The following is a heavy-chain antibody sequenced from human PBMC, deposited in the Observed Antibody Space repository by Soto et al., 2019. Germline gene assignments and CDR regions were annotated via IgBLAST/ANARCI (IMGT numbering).Heavy chain of an antibody. Sequence: ASVKVSCKVSGYTLTELSMHWVRQAPGKGLEWMGGFDPEDGETIYAQKFQGRVTMTEDTSTDTAYMELSSLRSEDTAVYYCATDFRKRRDGYNWREYYYYYYGMDVWGQGTTVTSP. CDR1: GYTLTELS. V-gene: IGHV1-24*01. CDR3: ATDFRKRRDGYNWREYYYYYYGMDV. D-gene: IGHD5-12*01. CDR2: FDPEDGET. J-gene: IGHJ6*02.